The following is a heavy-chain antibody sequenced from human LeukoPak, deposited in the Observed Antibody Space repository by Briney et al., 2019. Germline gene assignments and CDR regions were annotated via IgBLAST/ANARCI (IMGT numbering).Heavy chain of an antibody. CDR3: SRSRQLGYDSSV. J-gene: IGHJ4*02. CDR1: GFAFGDYA. V-gene: IGHV3-49*04. D-gene: IGHD3-22*01. Sequence: PGGSLRLSCRTSGFAFGDYAMTWVRQAPGKGLEWVGFIRSKLYGGTTEYAASVKVRFTISRDDSKRIAYLQMNSLKTEDTAVYYCSRSRQLGYDSSVWGQGTLVTVSP. CDR2: IRSKLYGGTT.